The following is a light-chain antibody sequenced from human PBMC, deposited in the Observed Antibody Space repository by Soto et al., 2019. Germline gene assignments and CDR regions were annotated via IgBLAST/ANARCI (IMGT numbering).Light chain of an antibody. CDR2: ATS. CDR3: HQYVSSPPAWA. J-gene: IGKJ1*01. CDR1: QSVSSSY. Sequence: EIVLTQSPGTLSLSPGERATLSCRTSQSVSSSYLAWSQQKPGQAPRLLISATSSRATGVPDMFSGSGSGTDFTLTISRLEPEDSAVYSFHQYVSSPPAWAFGQGTKVEIK. V-gene: IGKV3-20*01.